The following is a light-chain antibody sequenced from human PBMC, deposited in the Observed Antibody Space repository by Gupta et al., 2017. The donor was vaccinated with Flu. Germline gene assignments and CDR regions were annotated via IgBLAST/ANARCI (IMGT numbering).Light chain of an antibody. CDR1: TGAVTSGHY. J-gene: IGLJ2*01. CDR2: STG. CDR3: LLSYGGAQGGV. Sequence: VTITSASSTGAVTSGHYPNWLQQKPGQAPRALMYSTGLKHSWTPARFSGSLRGGKAALTMSGVQPEDEADYYCLLSYGGAQGGVFGGGTKLTVL. V-gene: IGLV7-43*01.